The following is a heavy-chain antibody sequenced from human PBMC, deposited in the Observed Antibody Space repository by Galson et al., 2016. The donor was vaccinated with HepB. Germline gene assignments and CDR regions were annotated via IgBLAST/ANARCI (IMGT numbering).Heavy chain of an antibody. D-gene: IGHD1-14*01. J-gene: IGHJ5*02. CDR3: AKYAKVTGQFDP. CDR1: GFTVSSNT. Sequence: SLRLSCAASGFTVSSNTLSWVRQAPGKGLEWVSLIHSAGGTYYADSVKGRFSISRDSSKNTVYLQMNSLRAEDTAIYYCAKYAKVTGQFDPWGQGTPVTGSS. CDR2: IHSAGGT. V-gene: IGHV3-53*01.